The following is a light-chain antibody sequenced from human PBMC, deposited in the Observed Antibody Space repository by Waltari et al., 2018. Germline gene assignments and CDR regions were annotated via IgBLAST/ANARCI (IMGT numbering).Light chain of an antibody. V-gene: IGKV3-15*01. CDR3: QQYHDWWT. Sequence: ETAMTQSPATLSVSPGDSATLSCRASQSVSSHLAWYQQQPGQPPRLLIYGASTRAPGVPARVRGGGSGTEFTLTISSLQSEDSAFYYCQQYHDWWTFGLGTKLEIK. CDR2: GAS. J-gene: IGKJ1*01. CDR1: QSVSSH.